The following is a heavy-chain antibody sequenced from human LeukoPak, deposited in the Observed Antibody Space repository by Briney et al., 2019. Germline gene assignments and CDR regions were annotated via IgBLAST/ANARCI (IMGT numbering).Heavy chain of an antibody. V-gene: IGHV4-30-2*01. D-gene: IGHD7-27*01. CDR3: ARDLLTGGFDY. CDR2: IYHSRST. CDR1: GGSISSGGYS. Sequence: SQTLSLTCAVSGGSISSGGYSWSWIRQPPGKGLEWIGYIYHSRSTYYNPSLKSRVTISVDRSKNQFSLKLSSVTAADTAVYYCARDLLTGGFDYWGQGTLVTVSS. J-gene: IGHJ4*02.